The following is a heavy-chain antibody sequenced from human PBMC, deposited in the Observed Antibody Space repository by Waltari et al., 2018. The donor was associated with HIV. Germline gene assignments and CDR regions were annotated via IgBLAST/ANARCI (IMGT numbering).Heavy chain of an antibody. J-gene: IGHJ4*02. V-gene: IGHV3-74*01. Sequence: EVQLVESGGGFVQPGGYLRLSCAASGFTFSNYWMPWVRQAPGKGLVWVSRINSDGSSTNYAGSVNGRFTVSRDNAKNTLYLQMNSLRAEDTAVYYCARDLYSRNGDDYWGQGTLVTVSS. CDR3: ARDLYSRNGDDY. D-gene: IGHD6-13*01. CDR1: GFTFSNYW. CDR2: INSDGSST.